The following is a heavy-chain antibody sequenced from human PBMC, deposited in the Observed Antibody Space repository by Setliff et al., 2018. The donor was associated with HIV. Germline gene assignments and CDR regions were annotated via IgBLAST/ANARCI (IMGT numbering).Heavy chain of an antibody. CDR2: IDCNEIT. Sequence: SETLSLTCTVSGDSVSRSNYYWAWIRQPPGKGLEWIGSIDCNEITYYNPSLKSRVTLSVDTPKNQFSLYLSSVTASDTAVYYCASLFRLSGFWISFLPDYWGQGILVTAPQ. D-gene: IGHD3-3*01. CDR3: ASLFRLSGFWISFLPDY. V-gene: IGHV4-39*01. CDR1: GDSVSRSNYY. J-gene: IGHJ4*02.